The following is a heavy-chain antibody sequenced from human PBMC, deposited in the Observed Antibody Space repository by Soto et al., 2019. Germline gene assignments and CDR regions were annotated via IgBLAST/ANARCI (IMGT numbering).Heavy chain of an antibody. CDR1: GYTFTSYA. Sequence: QGQLVQSGAEEKKPGASVKVSCKASGYTFTSYAMHWVRQAPGQRLEWMGWINAGNGNTKYSQKFQGRVTITRDTSASTAYMELSRLRSEDTAVYSCAIGSGTIIEWHWGQGTLVTVSS. V-gene: IGHV1-3*05. D-gene: IGHD3-22*01. CDR2: INAGNGNT. J-gene: IGHJ4*02. CDR3: AIGSGTIIEWH.